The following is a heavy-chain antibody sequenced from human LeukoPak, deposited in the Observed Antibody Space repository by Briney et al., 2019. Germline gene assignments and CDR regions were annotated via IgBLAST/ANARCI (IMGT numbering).Heavy chain of an antibody. CDR2: INPSGGST. Sequence: GASVKVSCKASGYTFTGYYMHWVRQAPGQGLEWMGIINPSGGSTSYAQKFQGRVTMTRDMSTSTVYMELSSLRSEDTAVYYCARGSDYGSGSYYNEEHWFDPWGQGTLVTVSS. CDR3: ARGSDYGSGSYYNEEHWFDP. CDR1: GYTFTGYY. V-gene: IGHV1-46*01. D-gene: IGHD3-10*01. J-gene: IGHJ5*02.